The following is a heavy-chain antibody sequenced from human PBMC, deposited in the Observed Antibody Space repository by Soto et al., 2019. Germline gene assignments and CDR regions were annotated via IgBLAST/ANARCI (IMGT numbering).Heavy chain of an antibody. J-gene: IGHJ4*02. Sequence: GGSLRLSCAASGFTFSSYAMHWVRQAPGKGLEWVAVISYDGSNKYYADSVKGRFTISRDNSKNTLYLQMNSLRAEDTAVYYCARDGNYYGSGSYCHFDYWGQGTLVTVSS. CDR2: ISYDGSNK. CDR1: GFTFSSYA. D-gene: IGHD3-10*01. V-gene: IGHV3-30-3*01. CDR3: ARDGNYYGSGSYCHFDY.